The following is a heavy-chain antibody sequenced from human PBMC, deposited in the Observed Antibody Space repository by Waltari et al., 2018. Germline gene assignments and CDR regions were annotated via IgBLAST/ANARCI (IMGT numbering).Heavy chain of an antibody. D-gene: IGHD6-13*01. V-gene: IGHV1-18*01. Sequence: QVQLVQSGAEVKKPGASVKVSCKASGYTFTSSVISWVRPATGQGHAWMGWMRGYNGNTNYAQKLQGRVNMTTDISTSTAYMELRIQRSDDTAVYYCVRDWGYSSSWYVGCGDYWGHGTLVTVSS. J-gene: IGHJ4*01. CDR1: GYTFTSSV. CDR2: MRGYNGNT. CDR3: VRDWGYSSSWYVGCGDY.